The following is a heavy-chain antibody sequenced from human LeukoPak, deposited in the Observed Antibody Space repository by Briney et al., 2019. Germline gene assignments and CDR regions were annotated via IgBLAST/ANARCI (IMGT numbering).Heavy chain of an antibody. CDR1: GFTFSSYS. V-gene: IGHV3-20*04. CDR2: INWNGGST. Sequence: GGSLRLSCAASGFTFSSYSMSWVRQAPGKGLEWVFGINWNGGSTGYADSVKGRFTISRDNAKNSLYLQMNSLRAEDTAVYYCARDITKTMVRGVTLGYWGQGTLVTVSS. CDR3: ARDITKTMVRGVTLGY. D-gene: IGHD3-10*01. J-gene: IGHJ4*02.